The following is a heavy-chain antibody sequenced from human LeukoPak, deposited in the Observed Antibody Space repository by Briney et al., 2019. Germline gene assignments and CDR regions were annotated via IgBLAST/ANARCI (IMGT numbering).Heavy chain of an antibody. V-gene: IGHV3-23*01. CDR3: AKGQELDDGVFDS. CDR2: IRGNGDRT. CDR1: GFTFSSNA. D-gene: IGHD1-1*01. J-gene: IGHJ4*02. Sequence: GGSLRLSCAASGFTFSSNAMTWVRQAPGKGLEWVSTIRGNGDRTRYADSVTGRFTISRDNSKNTLYLQMNSLRGEDSAIYYCAKGQELDDGVFDSWGQGTLVTVSS.